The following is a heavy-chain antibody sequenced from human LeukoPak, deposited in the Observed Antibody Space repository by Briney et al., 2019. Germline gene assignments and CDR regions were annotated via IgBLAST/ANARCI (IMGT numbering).Heavy chain of an antibody. D-gene: IGHD3-10*01. CDR3: ARELVRGVMGIDYYYGMDV. Sequence: GGSLRLFCAASGFTFSSYAMHWVRQAPGKGLEWVAVISYDGSNKYYADSVKGRFTISRDNSKNTLYLQMNSLRAEDTAVYYCARELVRGVMGIDYYYGMDVWGQGTTVTVSS. J-gene: IGHJ6*02. CDR2: ISYDGSNK. CDR1: GFTFSSYA. V-gene: IGHV3-30*04.